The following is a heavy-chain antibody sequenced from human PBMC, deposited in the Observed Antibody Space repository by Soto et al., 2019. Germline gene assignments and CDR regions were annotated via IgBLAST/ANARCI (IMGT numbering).Heavy chain of an antibody. CDR2: INAGNGNT. D-gene: IGHD2-15*01. J-gene: IGHJ4*02. CDR1: GYTFTSYA. CDR3: ARLKRYCSGGSGYSYLDY. Sequence: ASVKASCKASGYTFTSYAMHWVRQAPGQRLEWMGWINAGNGNTKYSQKLQGIFTITRDTSASTAYMELSSLRSEDTAVYYCARLKRYCSGGSGYSYLDYWGQGTLVTVS. V-gene: IGHV1-3*01.